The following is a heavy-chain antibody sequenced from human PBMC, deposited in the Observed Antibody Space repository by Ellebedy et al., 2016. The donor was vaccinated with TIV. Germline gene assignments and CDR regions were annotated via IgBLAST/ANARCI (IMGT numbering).Heavy chain of an antibody. CDR3: ARALRFLEWLRNDAAMDV. Sequence: ASVKVSCKASGYTFTSYGISWVRQAPGQGLEWMGWISAYNGNTNYAQKFQGRVTMTEDTSTDTAYMELSSLRSEDTAVYYCARALRFLEWLRNDAAMDVWGQGTTVTVSS. D-gene: IGHD3-3*01. CDR1: GYTFTSYG. J-gene: IGHJ6*02. CDR2: ISAYNGNT. V-gene: IGHV1-18*01.